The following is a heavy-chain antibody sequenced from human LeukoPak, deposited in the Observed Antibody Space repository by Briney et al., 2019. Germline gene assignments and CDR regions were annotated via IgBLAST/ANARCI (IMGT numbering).Heavy chain of an antibody. D-gene: IGHD2-21*02. J-gene: IGHJ3*02. Sequence: ASLKVSCKASGYTFTRYYMHWVRQAPGQGLEWMGIINPSGSSTSYAQKFQGRVTTTRDTSTSTVYMELSSLRSEDTAIYYCARVGCGGDCYADAFDIWGQGTMVTVSS. V-gene: IGHV1-46*01. CDR2: INPSGSST. CDR3: ARVGCGGDCYADAFDI. CDR1: GYTFTRYY.